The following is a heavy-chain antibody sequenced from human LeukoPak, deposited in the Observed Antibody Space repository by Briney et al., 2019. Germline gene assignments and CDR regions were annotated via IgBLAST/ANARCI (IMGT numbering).Heavy chain of an antibody. D-gene: IGHD6-19*01. CDR1: GFTFSSYS. V-gene: IGHV3-48*04. CDR3: ARELQGSGFDP. CDR2: ISSSGGTT. Sequence: GGSLRLSCAASGFTFSSYSMNWVRQAPGKGLEFVSYISSSGGTTHYADSVKGRFTISRDNARNSLYLQMDSLRAEDTSIYYCARELQGSGFDPWGQGTLVTVSS. J-gene: IGHJ5*02.